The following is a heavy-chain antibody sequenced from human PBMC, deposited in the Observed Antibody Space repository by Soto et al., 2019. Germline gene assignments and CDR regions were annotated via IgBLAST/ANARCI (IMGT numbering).Heavy chain of an antibody. CDR1: GDSISSYY. Sequence: SETLSLTYTVSGDSISSYYWSWIRQPPEKGLEWMGYIHYSGSTNYNPSLKSRVTIAVDTSKSQFYLKLSSVTAADTAVYYCARGMAEEQIFYYFDYWGQGALVTVSS. D-gene: IGHD3-9*01. J-gene: IGHJ4*02. CDR2: IHYSGST. V-gene: IGHV4-59*12. CDR3: ARGMAEEQIFYYFDY.